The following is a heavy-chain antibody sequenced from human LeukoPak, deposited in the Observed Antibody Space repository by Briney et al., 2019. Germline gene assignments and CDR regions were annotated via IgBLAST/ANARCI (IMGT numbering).Heavy chain of an antibody. V-gene: IGHV1-69*04. CDR2: IIPILGIV. CDR3: AREGLGNSMDV. J-gene: IGHJ6*02. D-gene: IGHD3-16*01. Sequence: ASVKVSCKASGGIFSSYTMTWVRQAPGQGLEWMGRIIPILGIVNYAQKFQGRVTITADKSTSTAYMELSSLRSEDTAVYYCAREGLGNSMDVWAKGPRSPSP. CDR1: GGIFSSYT.